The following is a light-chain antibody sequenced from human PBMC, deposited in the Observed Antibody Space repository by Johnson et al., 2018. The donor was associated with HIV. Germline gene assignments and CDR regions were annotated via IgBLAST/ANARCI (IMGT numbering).Light chain of an antibody. V-gene: IGLV1-51*01. Sequence: QLVLTQPPSVSAAPGQKVTISCSGSSSNIGNNYVSWYQQLPGTAPRLLIYANNKRPSGIPDRFSASTSGTSATLGIPGLQTEDEGDYYCGTWHTSLSGGGVFGTGTKVTVL. CDR3: GTWHTSLSGGGV. CDR2: ANN. CDR1: SSNIGNNY. J-gene: IGLJ1*01.